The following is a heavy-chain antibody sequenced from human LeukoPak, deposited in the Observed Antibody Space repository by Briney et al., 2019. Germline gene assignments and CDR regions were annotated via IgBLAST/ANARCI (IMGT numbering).Heavy chain of an antibody. J-gene: IGHJ6*04. CDR1: GFTVSDYS. CDR2: ISGSGSYT. D-gene: IGHD3-10*02. Sequence: GGSLRLSCAASGFTVSDYSMSWVRQAPGKGLEWVSAISGSGSYTDYADSVKGRFTISRDNAKNSLYLQMNSLRAEDTAVYYCAELGITMIGGVWGKGTTVTISS. CDR3: AELGITMIGGV. V-gene: IGHV3-11*06.